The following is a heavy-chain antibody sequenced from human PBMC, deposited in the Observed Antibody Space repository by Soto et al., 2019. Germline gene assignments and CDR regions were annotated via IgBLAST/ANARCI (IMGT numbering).Heavy chain of an antibody. Sequence: SQTLSLTCTVSGGSISSFYWSWIRQPPGKGLEWIGYIYYSGSTNYNPSLKSRVTISVDTSKNQFSLKLSSVAAADTAVYYCARRYGSFFDIWGQGTMVTVSS. CDR1: GGSISSFY. CDR2: IYYSGST. J-gene: IGHJ3*02. CDR3: ARRYGSFFDI. D-gene: IGHD3-10*01. V-gene: IGHV4-59*08.